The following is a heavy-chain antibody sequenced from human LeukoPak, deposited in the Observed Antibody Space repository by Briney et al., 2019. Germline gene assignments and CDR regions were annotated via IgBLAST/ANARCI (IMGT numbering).Heavy chain of an antibody. Sequence: GGSLRLSCAASGFTFSSYSMNWVRQAPGKGLEWVSYISRTSSTIYYADSVKGRFSISRDDAKNSLYLQMNSLRDEDTALYYCVRDHAFAFDYWGQGTLVTVSS. D-gene: IGHD2/OR15-2a*01. CDR2: ISRTSSTI. CDR1: GFTFSSYS. V-gene: IGHV3-48*02. J-gene: IGHJ4*02. CDR3: VRDHAFAFDY.